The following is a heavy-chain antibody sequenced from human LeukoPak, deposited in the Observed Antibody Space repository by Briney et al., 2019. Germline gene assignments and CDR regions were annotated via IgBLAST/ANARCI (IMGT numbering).Heavy chain of an antibody. CDR2: IYPGDSDT. J-gene: IGHJ4*02. CDR3: ASRVPHYYDSSGYYPYYFDY. V-gene: IGHV5-51*01. Sequence: GESLKISCKGSGYSFTGYWIGWVRQMPGKGLEWMGIIYPGDSDTRYSPSFQGQVTISADKSISTAYLQWSSLKASDTAMYYCASRVPHYYDSSGYYPYYFDYWGQGTLVTVSS. D-gene: IGHD3-22*01. CDR1: GYSFTGYW.